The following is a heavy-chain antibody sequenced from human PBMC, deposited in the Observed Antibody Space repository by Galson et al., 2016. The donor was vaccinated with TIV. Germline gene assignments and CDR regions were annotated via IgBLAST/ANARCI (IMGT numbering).Heavy chain of an antibody. CDR2: ISDSGVRT. Sequence: SLRLSCAASGFTFSSYDMRWVRQAPGKGLEWVSSISDSGVRTHHADSVKGRFTISRDNSKKTLYLQMNSLRAEDTAIYFCAKERGSTSPPFDFWGQGTVVTVSS. CDR3: AKERGSTSPPFDF. V-gene: IGHV3-23*01. D-gene: IGHD3-10*01. CDR1: GFTFSSYD. J-gene: IGHJ4*02.